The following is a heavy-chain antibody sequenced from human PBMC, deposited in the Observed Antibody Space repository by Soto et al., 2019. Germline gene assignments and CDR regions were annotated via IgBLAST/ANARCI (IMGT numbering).Heavy chain of an antibody. D-gene: IGHD2-2*01. J-gene: IGHJ5*01. V-gene: IGHV3-21*06. CDR1: GFTFSRYG. CDR3: ARDPSEGRVGNWFES. Sequence: GGSLRLSCAASGFTFSRYGMNWLRQAPGKGLEWVASISSSTSYVYYADSVKGRFSTSRDNAKNILYLEMYGLRTEDTAVYYCARDPSEGRVGNWFESWGQGTLVTRLL. CDR2: ISSSTSYV.